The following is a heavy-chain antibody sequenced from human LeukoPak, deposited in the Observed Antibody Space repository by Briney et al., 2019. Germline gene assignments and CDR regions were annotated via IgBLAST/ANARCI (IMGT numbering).Heavy chain of an antibody. V-gene: IGHV4-39*01. CDR3: ARRFSTAWYFDS. CDR2: IYYGGNT. CDR1: AGSISSSTY. Sequence: SETLSLTYTVSAGSISSSTYWGWIRQPPGKGLEWIGTIYYGGNTYYNPSLESRVTISLDTSKNLFSLKLSSVTAADTAVYYCARRFSTAWYFDSWGQGTLVTVSS. J-gene: IGHJ4*02. D-gene: IGHD6-19*01.